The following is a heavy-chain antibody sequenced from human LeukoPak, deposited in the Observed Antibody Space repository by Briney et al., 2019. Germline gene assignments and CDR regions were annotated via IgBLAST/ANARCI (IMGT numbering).Heavy chain of an antibody. CDR1: GYTLTDYY. CDR3: AREWGVWSTDI. J-gene: IGHJ3*02. V-gene: IGHV1-2*02. CDR2: MNPDRGDT. Sequence: ASVRVSCKASGYTLTDYYIYWVRQAPGHGLECMARMNPDRGDTNNVQQCQGTVTRSRDTSTSTVYMERRTPRPDDTAVYECAREWGVWSTDIWGQGTMVTVST. D-gene: IGHD6-19*01.